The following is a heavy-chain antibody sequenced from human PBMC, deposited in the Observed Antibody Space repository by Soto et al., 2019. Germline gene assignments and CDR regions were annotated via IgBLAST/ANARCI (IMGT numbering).Heavy chain of an antibody. CDR1: GFTVSSNY. CDR3: ASCPRDYYGMDV. Sequence: GGSLRLSCAASGFTVSSNYMSWVRQAPGKGLEWVSVIYSGGSTYYADSVKGRFTISRDNSKNTLYLQMNSLRAEDTAVSYCASCPRDYYGMDVWGQGTTVTVSS. J-gene: IGHJ6*02. CDR2: IYSGGST. V-gene: IGHV3-53*01.